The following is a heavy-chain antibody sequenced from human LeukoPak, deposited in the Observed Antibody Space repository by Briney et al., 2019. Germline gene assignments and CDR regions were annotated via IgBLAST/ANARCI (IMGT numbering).Heavy chain of an antibody. CDR3: AREIESGSYYYYYGMDV. V-gene: IGHV3-23*01. D-gene: IGHD1-26*01. Sequence: GGSLRLSCAASGFTFSSYAMSWVRQAPGKGLEWVSAISGSGGSTYYADSVKGRFTISRDNAKNSLYLQMNSLRAEDTAVYYCAREIESGSYYYYYGMDVWGQGTTVTVSS. CDR2: ISGSGGST. J-gene: IGHJ6*02. CDR1: GFTFSSYA.